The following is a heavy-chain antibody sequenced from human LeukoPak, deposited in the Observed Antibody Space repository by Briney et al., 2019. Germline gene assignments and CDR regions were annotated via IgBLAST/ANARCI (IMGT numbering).Heavy chain of an antibody. D-gene: IGHD6-19*01. Sequence: GGSLRLSCAASGFTFSSYSMNWVRQAPGKGLEWVSSISSSSSYIYYADSVKGRFTISRDNAKNSLYLQMNSLRAEDTAVYYCARETSSGWGYDAFDIWGQGTMVTVSS. CDR1: GFTFSSYS. J-gene: IGHJ3*02. CDR2: ISSSSSYI. CDR3: ARETSSGWGYDAFDI. V-gene: IGHV3-21*01.